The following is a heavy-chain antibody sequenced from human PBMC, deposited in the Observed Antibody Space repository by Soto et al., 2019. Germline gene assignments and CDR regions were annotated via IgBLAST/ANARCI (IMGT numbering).Heavy chain of an antibody. J-gene: IGHJ6*02. CDR3: ARGYRSSSRYYYYGMDV. CDR2: ISAYNGNT. D-gene: IGHD6-6*01. Sequence: GASVKVSCKASGYTFTSYGISWVRQAPGQGLEWMGWISAYNGNTNYAQKLQGRVTMTKDTSTSTAYMELRSLRSDDTAVYYCARGYRSSSRYYYYGMDVWGQGTKVTVSS. CDR1: GYTFTSYG. V-gene: IGHV1-18*01.